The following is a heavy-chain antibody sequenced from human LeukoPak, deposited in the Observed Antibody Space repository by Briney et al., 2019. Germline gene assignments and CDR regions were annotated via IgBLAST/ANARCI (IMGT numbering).Heavy chain of an antibody. CDR3: ARDCDRHPLCGGDCSCSLAWYFDL. CDR2: IIPILGIA. Sequence: SVKVSCKASGGTFSSYAISWVRQAPGQGLEWMGRIIPILGIANYAQKFQGRVTITADKSTSTAYMELSSLRSEDTAVYYCARDCDRHPLCGGDCSCSLAWYFDLWGRGTLVTVSS. D-gene: IGHD2-21*02. CDR1: GGTFSSYA. J-gene: IGHJ2*01. V-gene: IGHV1-69*04.